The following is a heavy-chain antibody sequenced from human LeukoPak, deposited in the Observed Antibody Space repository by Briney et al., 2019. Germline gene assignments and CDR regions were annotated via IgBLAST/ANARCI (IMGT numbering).Heavy chain of an antibody. Sequence: PSETLSLTCTVSGGSISSNYWSWIRQPPGKRLEWIGYIDYRGTTNYNPSLKSRVTISVDTSKNQFSLKLNSVTAAYTAVYYCARRYNRGSLDYWGQGTLATVSS. CDR2: IDYRGTT. CDR1: GGSISSNY. V-gene: IGHV4-59*08. CDR3: ARRYNRGSLDY. D-gene: IGHD6-19*01. J-gene: IGHJ4*02.